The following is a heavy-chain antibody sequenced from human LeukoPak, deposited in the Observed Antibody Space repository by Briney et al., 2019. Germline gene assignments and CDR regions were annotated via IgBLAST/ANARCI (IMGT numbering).Heavy chain of an antibody. V-gene: IGHV3-23*01. CDR1: GFTFSSYA. Sequence: PGGSLRLSCAASGFTFSSYAMSWVRQAPGKGLEWVSAISGSGGSTYYADSVKGRFTISRDNAMNTLYLQMNSLRAEDTAVCYCARVPRGSYSFDYWGQGTLVTVSS. J-gene: IGHJ4*02. D-gene: IGHD1-26*01. CDR3: ARVPRGSYSFDY. CDR2: ISGSGGST.